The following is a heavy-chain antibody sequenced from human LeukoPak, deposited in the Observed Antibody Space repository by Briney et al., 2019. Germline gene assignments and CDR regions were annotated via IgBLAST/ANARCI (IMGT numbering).Heavy chain of an antibody. D-gene: IGHD3-3*01. CDR1: GGSMNSYY. CDR2: IYYSGST. CDR3: ARQDSRRSEFDP. V-gene: IGHV4-59*08. Sequence: SETLSLTCSVSGGSMNSYYWSWIRQSPGKGLEWIGYIYYSGSTNYNLSLKSRVTISVDTSKNQFSLKLSSVTAADTAVYYCARQDSRRSEFDPWGQGTLVTVSS. J-gene: IGHJ5*01.